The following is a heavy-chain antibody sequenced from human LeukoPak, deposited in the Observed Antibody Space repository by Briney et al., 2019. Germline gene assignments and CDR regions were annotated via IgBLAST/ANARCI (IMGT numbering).Heavy chain of an antibody. CDR1: GFTFDDYA. Sequence: SGGSLRLSCAASGFTFDDYAMHWVRQAQGKGLEWVSGISWNSGSIGYADSVKGRFTISRDNAKNSLYLQMNSLRAEDTALYYCAKEEDREGYCSSTSCPLGYWGQGTLVTVSS. J-gene: IGHJ4*02. D-gene: IGHD2-2*01. CDR3: AKEEDREGYCSSTSCPLGY. V-gene: IGHV3-9*01. CDR2: ISWNSGSI.